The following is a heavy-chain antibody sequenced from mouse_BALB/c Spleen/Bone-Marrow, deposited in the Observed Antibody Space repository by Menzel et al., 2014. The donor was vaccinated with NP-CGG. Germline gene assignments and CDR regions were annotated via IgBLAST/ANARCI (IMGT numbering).Heavy chain of an antibody. J-gene: IGHJ1*01. V-gene: IGHV5-9-4*01. CDR1: GFTFSSYA. CDR2: ISSGGSYT. CDR3: ARDGNWYLDV. Sequence: VQLKESRGGLLKPGGYLKLSCAASGFTFSSYAMSWVRQSPEKRLEWVAEISSGGSYTYYPDTVTGRFTISRDNAKNTLYLEMSSLRSEDTAMYYCARDGNWYLDVWGAGTTFTFSS. D-gene: IGHD1-1*02.